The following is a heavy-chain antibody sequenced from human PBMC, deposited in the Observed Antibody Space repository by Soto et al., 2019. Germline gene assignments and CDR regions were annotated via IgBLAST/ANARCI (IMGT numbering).Heavy chain of an antibody. CDR1: GGSISSGGYS. CDR3: ARDKITGLFDY. Sequence: TLSLTCAVSGGSISSGGYSWSWIRQPPGKGLEWIGDIYHSGSTYYNPSLKSRVTISVDKSKNQFSLKLSSVTAADTAVYYCARDKITGLFDYWGQGTLVTVSS. D-gene: IGHD2-8*02. V-gene: IGHV4-30-2*01. J-gene: IGHJ4*02. CDR2: IYHSGST.